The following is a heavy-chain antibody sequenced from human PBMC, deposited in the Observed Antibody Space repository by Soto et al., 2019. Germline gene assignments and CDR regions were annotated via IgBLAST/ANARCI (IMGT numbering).Heavy chain of an antibody. CDR1: GFTFSSYA. Sequence: QVQLVESGGGVGQPGRSLRLSCAASGFTFSSYAMHWVRQAPGKGLEWVAVISYDGSNKYYADSVKGRFTISRDNSKNTLYLQMNSLTAEDTAVYYCARDPLWGTAMVLWYFDLWGRGTLVTVSS. D-gene: IGHD5-18*01. V-gene: IGHV3-30-3*01. J-gene: IGHJ2*01. CDR3: ARDPLWGTAMVLWYFDL. CDR2: ISYDGSNK.